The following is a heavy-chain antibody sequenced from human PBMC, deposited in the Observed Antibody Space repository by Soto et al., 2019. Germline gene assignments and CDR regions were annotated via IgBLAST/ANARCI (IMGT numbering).Heavy chain of an antibody. V-gene: IGHV1-2*02. CDR2: INPNSGGT. CDR1: GYTFTGYY. J-gene: IGHJ5*02. D-gene: IGHD3-3*01. Sequence: ASVKVSCKASGYTFTGYYMHWVRQAPGQGLEWMGWINPNSGGTNYAQKFQGRVTMTRDTSISTAYMELSRLRSDDTAVYYCARDWILTRNPNFDPWGQGTLVTVSS. CDR3: ARDWILTRNPNFDP.